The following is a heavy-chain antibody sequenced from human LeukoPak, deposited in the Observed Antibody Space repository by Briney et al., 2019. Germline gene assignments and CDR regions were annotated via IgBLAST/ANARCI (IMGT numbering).Heavy chain of an antibody. Sequence: GGSLRLSCTTSGFTFGDYGLNWFRLAPGKGLEWVSAISGSGGSTYYADSVKGRFTISRDNSKNTLYLQMNSLRAEDTAVYYCAKYSSGWSAFDIWGQGTMVTVSS. D-gene: IGHD6-19*01. J-gene: IGHJ3*02. V-gene: IGHV3-23*01. CDR3: AKYSSGWSAFDI. CDR1: GFTFGDYG. CDR2: ISGSGGST.